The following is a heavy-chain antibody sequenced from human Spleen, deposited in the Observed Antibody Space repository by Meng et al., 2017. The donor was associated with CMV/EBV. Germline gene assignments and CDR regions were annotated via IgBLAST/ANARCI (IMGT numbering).Heavy chain of an antibody. V-gene: IGHV3-11*01. Sequence: CAAAGFRFGNDAMAWIRQGPGKGPEWVSYIGGSATTMYYSDSVKGRFVISRDNAQNSLYLQMNSLRDEDMAVYYCARLEGTVAAFDYWGQGTLVTVSS. CDR2: IGGSATTM. CDR3: ARLEGTVAAFDY. J-gene: IGHJ4*02. D-gene: IGHD6-6*01. CDR1: GFRFGNDA.